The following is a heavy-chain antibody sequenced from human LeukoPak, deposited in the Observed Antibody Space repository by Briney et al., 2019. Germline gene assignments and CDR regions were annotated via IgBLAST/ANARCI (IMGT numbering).Heavy chain of an antibody. Sequence: SETLSLTCAVSGGFISSNNGWDWVRQPPGNGLEWVGEFYHSGSIHYNPSLESRVTILVDKSKNQFSLKLSSVTAVDTAVYYCARKGPYYNSLTGYYKNGLDVWGKGTTVFVSS. D-gene: IGHD3-9*01. J-gene: IGHJ6*04. CDR1: GGFISSNNG. CDR2: FYHSGSI. V-gene: IGHV4-4*02. CDR3: ARKGPYYNSLTGYYKNGLDV.